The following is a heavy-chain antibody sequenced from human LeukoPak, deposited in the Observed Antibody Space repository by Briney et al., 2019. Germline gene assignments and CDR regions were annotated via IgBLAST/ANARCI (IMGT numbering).Heavy chain of an antibody. J-gene: IGHJ4*02. CDR3: ARDRLRYFDWSPDY. D-gene: IGHD3-9*01. CDR1: GFTFSSYS. CDR2: ISSSSSYI. Sequence: GGSLRLSCAASGFTFSSYSMNWVRQAPGKGLEWVSSISSSSSYIYYADSVKGRFTISRGNAKNSLYLQMNSLRAEDTAVYYCARDRLRYFDWSPDYWGQGTLVTVSS. V-gene: IGHV3-21*01.